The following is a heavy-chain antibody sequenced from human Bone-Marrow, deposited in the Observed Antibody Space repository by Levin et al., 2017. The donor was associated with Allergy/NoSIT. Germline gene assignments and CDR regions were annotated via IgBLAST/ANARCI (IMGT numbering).Heavy chain of an antibody. J-gene: IGHJ5*02. V-gene: IGHV3-15*01. D-gene: IGHD3-3*01. CDR3: TAWNNWFDP. CDR2: IKSQSDGGAT. Sequence: GGSLRLSCEASGFTFSNAWMTWVRQAPGKGLEWVGRIKSQSDGGATDYSAPVEGRFFIARDDSQNTLYLQMNSLKPEDTAVYYCTAWNNWFDPWGQGTLVTVSS. CDR1: GFTFSNAW.